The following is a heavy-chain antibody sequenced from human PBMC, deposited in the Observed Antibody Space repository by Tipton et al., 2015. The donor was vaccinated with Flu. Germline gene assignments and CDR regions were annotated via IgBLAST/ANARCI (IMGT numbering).Heavy chain of an antibody. V-gene: IGHV3-48*03. CDR2: ISSGGNII. J-gene: IGHJ4*02. Sequence: SLRLSCAASGFIFSSYEMNWVRQAPGKGLEWVSYISSGGNIIHYADSVKGRFTISRDNAKNSLSLQMNSLRAEDTALYYCARDYNNYLDHWGQGTLVTVPS. CDR1: GFIFSSYE. CDR3: ARDYNNYLDH. D-gene: IGHD5-24*01.